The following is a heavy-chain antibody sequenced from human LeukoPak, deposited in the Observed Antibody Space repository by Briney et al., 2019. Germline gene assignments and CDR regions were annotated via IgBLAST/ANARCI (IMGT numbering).Heavy chain of an antibody. Sequence: ASVKVSCKASGYTFTGYYMHWVRQAPGQGLEWMGWINPNSGGTNYAQKFQGWVTMTRDTSISTAYMELSRLRSDDTAVYYCARNVAPYSSGLPDYWGQGTLDTVSS. D-gene: IGHD6-19*01. J-gene: IGHJ4*02. CDR2: INPNSGGT. CDR3: ARNVAPYSSGLPDY. CDR1: GYTFTGYY. V-gene: IGHV1-2*04.